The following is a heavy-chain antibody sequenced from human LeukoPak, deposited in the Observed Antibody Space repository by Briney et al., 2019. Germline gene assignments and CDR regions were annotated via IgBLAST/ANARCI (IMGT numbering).Heavy chain of an antibody. V-gene: IGHV3-23*01. Sequence: GGSPRLSCAASGFTFSNYAMTWVRQAPGKGLELVSVISASGRNRDYADSVKGRFTISRDNAENTLSLLMNSLRAEDTAIYYCATGRWGSQPSEFDLWGRGTLVIVSS. J-gene: IGHJ2*01. CDR1: GFTFSNYA. CDR3: ATGRWGSQPSEFDL. D-gene: IGHD7-27*01. CDR2: ISASGRNR.